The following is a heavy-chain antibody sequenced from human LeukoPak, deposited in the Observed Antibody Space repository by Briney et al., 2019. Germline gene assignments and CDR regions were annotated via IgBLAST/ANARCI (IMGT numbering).Heavy chain of an antibody. V-gene: IGHV3-53*01. CDR2: IYSGGST. D-gene: IGHD3-22*01. CDR1: GFTVSSNY. Sequence: GGPLRLSCAASGFTVSSNYMSCVRQAPGKGLEWVSVIYSGGSTKYADSVKGRLTISRDNSKNTLYLQMNSLRAEDTAVYYCARYYYDSSGYYYFDYWGQGTLVTVSS. CDR3: ARYYYDSSGYYYFDY. J-gene: IGHJ4*02.